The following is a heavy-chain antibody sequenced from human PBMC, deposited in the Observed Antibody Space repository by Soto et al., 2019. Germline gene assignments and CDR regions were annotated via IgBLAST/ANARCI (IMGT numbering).Heavy chain of an antibody. CDR1: GYSFATSG. Sequence: QVKLVQSGTEVKKPGASMKVSCKASGYSFATSGISWVRQAPGQGLEWMGWIGAYNGNTNYDQKLRDRVTMTTDTSTSTAYLELRSLRSDDTAVYYCARAGQYYDSSGYITWGQGTLVTVSS. J-gene: IGHJ5*02. D-gene: IGHD3-22*01. CDR2: IGAYNGNT. V-gene: IGHV1-18*01. CDR3: ARAGQYYDSSGYIT.